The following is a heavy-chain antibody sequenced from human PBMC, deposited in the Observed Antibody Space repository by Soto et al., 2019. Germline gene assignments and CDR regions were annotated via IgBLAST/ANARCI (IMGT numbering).Heavy chain of an antibody. V-gene: IGHV1-18*01. CDR2: ISLYSDGT. D-gene: IGHD2-2*01. CDR1: GYTFSNYG. Sequence: QVQLVQSGGEVKRPGASVKVSCKTSGYTFSNYGITWVRQAPGQPLEWLGWISLYSDGTNYAQKVQGRVTMTTDTSTTTAYMELRSLRSDDTAVYYCARVVPGAEAWFGTWGQGTLVTVSS. J-gene: IGHJ5*02. CDR3: ARVVPGAEAWFGT.